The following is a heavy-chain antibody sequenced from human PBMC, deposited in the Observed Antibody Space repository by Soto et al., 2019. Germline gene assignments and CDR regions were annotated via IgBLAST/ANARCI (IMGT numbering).Heavy chain of an antibody. D-gene: IGHD3-16*02. Sequence: EVQLVESGGGLVQPGGSLKLSCAASGFTVSGSAVHWVRQASGKGLEWVGRIRSKTNSYTTAYAASVKGRFTISRDDSKNTAYLQMTSLKTEDTAVYYCTSHLVELSFPRAFDIWGQGTMVTVSS. CDR3: TSHLVELSFPRAFDI. J-gene: IGHJ3*02. CDR1: GFTVSGSA. CDR2: IRSKTNSYTT. V-gene: IGHV3-73*01.